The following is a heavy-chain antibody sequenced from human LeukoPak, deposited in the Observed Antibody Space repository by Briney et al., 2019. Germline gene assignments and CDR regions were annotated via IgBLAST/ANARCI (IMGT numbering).Heavy chain of an antibody. J-gene: IGHJ4*02. Sequence: SVKVSCKASGGTFISYTISWVRQAPGQGLEWMGRIIPILGIANYAQKFQGRVTITADKSTSTAYMELSSLRSEDTAVYYCARDHAYCGGDCSTYYFDYWGQGTLVTVSS. CDR2: IIPILGIA. D-gene: IGHD2-21*01. CDR3: ARDHAYCGGDCSTYYFDY. CDR1: GGTFISYT. V-gene: IGHV1-69*04.